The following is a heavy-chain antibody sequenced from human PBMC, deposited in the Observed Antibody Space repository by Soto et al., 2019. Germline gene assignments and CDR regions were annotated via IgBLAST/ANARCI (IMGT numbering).Heavy chain of an antibody. Sequence: QVQLQESGPGLVKPSGTLSLTCSVSGVSLFNSVWWSWVRQSPGKGLEWLGEISRSGSATYNPSLKGRVTISLDNSKNQFSLSLTSVTAADTAVYYCAREGGDYGGNSLHHFVSWGQGTQVTVSS. J-gene: IGHJ4*02. V-gene: IGHV4-4*02. CDR2: ISRSGSA. D-gene: IGHD4-17*01. CDR1: GVSLFNSVW. CDR3: AREGGDYGGNSLHHFVS.